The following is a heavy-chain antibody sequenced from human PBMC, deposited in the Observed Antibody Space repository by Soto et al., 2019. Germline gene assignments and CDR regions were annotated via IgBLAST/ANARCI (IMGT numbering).Heavy chain of an antibody. CDR1: GGSISSYY. CDR2: IYYSGST. D-gene: IGHD2-15*01. CDR3: AREFKGSYFDY. J-gene: IGHJ4*02. V-gene: IGHV4-59*01. Sequence: SETLSLTCTVSGGSISSYYWSWVRQPPGKGLEWIGYIYYSGSTNYNPSLKSRVTISVDTSKNQFSLKLSSVTAADTAVYYCAREFKGSYFDYWGQGTLVTVS.